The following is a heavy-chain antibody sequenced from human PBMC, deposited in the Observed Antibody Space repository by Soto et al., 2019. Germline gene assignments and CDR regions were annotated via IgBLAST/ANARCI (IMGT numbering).Heavy chain of an antibody. J-gene: IGHJ4*02. CDR3: AKEYYDFWSGYYTTHVVDY. CDR1: GFTFSSYG. D-gene: IGHD3-3*01. Sequence: GGSLRLSCAASGFTFSSYGVHWVRQAPGKGLEWVAVISYDGSNKYYADSVKGRFTISRDNSKNTLYLQMNSLRAEDTAVYYCAKEYYDFWSGYYTTHVVDYWGQGTLVTVSS. CDR2: ISYDGSNK. V-gene: IGHV3-30*18.